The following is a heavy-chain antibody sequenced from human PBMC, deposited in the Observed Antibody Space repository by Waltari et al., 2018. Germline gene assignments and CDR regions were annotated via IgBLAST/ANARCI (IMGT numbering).Heavy chain of an antibody. D-gene: IGHD6-13*01. Sequence: QVQLQESGPGLLKPSETLSLTCAVYGGSFSGYYWSWIRQPPGTGLEWIREINHSRSTNYIPSLQSRVTISVDTSKNQSSLKLSSVTAADTAVYYCARDMIAAAGHADFDYWGQGTLVTVSS. CDR2: INHSRST. V-gene: IGHV4-34*01. J-gene: IGHJ4*02. CDR3: ARDMIAAAGHADFDY. CDR1: GGSFSGYY.